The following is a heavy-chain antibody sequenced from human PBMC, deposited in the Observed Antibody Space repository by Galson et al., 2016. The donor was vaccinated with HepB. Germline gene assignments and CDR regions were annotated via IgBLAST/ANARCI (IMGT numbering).Heavy chain of an antibody. J-gene: IGHJ4*02. CDR2: ISGSSSNT. D-gene: IGHD3-22*01. Sequence: SLRLSCAASGFTFSSYAMSWVRQTPGKGLEWVAGISGSSSNTYHADSVKGRFTISRDNSKRMLYMQMNSLRAEDTAVYYCAKEAFFYDSGGYIDYWGLGTLVSVSS. CDR3: AKEAFFYDSGGYIDY. CDR1: GFTFSSYA. V-gene: IGHV3-23*01.